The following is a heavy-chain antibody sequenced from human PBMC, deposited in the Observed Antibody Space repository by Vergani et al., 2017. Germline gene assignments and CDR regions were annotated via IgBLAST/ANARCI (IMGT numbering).Heavy chain of an antibody. V-gene: IGHV3-21*01. CDR2: ISSSSSYI. CDR3: ARSRLAGITMVRGVICY. Sequence: EVQLVESGGGLVKPGGSLRLSCAASGFTFSSYSMNWVRQAPGKGLEWVSSISSSSSYIYYADSVKGRFTISRDNAKNSLYLQMNSLRAEDTAVYYCARSRLAGITMVRGVICYWGQGTLVTVSS. J-gene: IGHJ4*02. CDR1: GFTFSSYS. D-gene: IGHD3-10*01.